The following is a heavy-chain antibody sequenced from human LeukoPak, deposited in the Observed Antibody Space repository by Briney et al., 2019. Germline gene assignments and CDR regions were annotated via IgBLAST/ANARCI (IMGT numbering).Heavy chain of an antibody. CDR1: GFTFSSYA. CDR2: ISYDGSNK. J-gene: IGHJ6*02. D-gene: IGHD4-17*01. Sequence: GGSLRLSCAASGFTFSSYAMHWVRQAPGKGLEWVAVISYDGSNKYYAGSVKGRFTFSRDNSKITVYLQMNSLKAEDTAVYYCAKELYNYGDYGAEGLDVGGQGTTVTVS. V-gene: IGHV3-30-3*01. CDR3: AKELYNYGDYGAEGLDV.